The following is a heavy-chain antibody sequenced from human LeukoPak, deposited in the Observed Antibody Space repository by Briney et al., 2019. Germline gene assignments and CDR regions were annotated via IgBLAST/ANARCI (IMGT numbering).Heavy chain of an antibody. CDR1: GFTSSNYA. V-gene: IGHV3-30*01. Sequence: GGSLRLSCAASGFTSSNYAMHWVRQAPGKGLEWVAVISFDATKEYFAKSVKGRFTISRDNSKATLYLQMHRLRIEDTALYFCARFKVGTNTTQKNAFDIWGRGTVVAVSS. D-gene: IGHD1-1*01. J-gene: IGHJ3*02. CDR3: ARFKVGTNTTQKNAFDI. CDR2: ISFDATKE.